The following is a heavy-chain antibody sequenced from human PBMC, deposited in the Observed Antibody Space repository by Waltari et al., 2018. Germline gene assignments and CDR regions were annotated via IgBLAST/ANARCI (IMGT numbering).Heavy chain of an antibody. CDR1: GGSFSGYY. CDR2: SNYSGST. CDR3: AGTPVGVTFLYFDY. J-gene: IGHJ4*02. V-gene: IGHV4-34*01. Sequence: QVQLQQWGAGLLKPSETLSLTCAVYGGSFSGYYWSWIRQSPGKGLEWIGESNYSGSTDHNPSLKSRVTISRDTSKTQFSLELTSVTGADTAVYYCAGTPVGVTFLYFDYWGQGTLVTVSS. D-gene: IGHD1-26*01.